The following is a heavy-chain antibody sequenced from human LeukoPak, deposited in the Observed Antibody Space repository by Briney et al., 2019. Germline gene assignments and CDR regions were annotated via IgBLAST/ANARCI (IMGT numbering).Heavy chain of an antibody. CDR3: ARTLYIAAAPGGFDY. J-gene: IGHJ4*02. CDR2: INPRNAAT. Sequence: GASVKVSGKASGYTCTGHYMHWVRQAPGQGLEWMGWINPRNAATNYAQKFQGRVTMTRDTSTGTIYMEMTSLRSDDTAIYYCARTLYIAAAPGGFDYWGQGTLLTVSS. CDR1: GYTCTGHY. D-gene: IGHD6-13*01. V-gene: IGHV1-2*02.